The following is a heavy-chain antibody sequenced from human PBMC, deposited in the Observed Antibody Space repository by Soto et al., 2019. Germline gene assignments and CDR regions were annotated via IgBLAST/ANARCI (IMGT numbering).Heavy chain of an antibody. CDR3: ARADFPRYSSSWYSYYYDGMDV. J-gene: IGHJ6*02. D-gene: IGHD6-13*01. V-gene: IGHV6-1*01. CDR2: TYYRSKWYN. Sequence: PSQTLSLTCAISGDSVSINSAAWNWIRQSPSRGLEWLGRTYYRSKWYNDYAVSVKSRITINPDTSKNQFSLQLNSVTPEDTAVYYCARADFPRYSSSWYSYYYDGMDVWGQGTTVTVSS. CDR1: GDSVSINSAA.